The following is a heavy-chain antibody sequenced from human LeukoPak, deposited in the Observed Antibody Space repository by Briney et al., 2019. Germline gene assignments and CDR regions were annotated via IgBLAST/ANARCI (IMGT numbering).Heavy chain of an antibody. CDR3: ARDATNYDPYGVDYFDY. V-gene: IGHV1-69*04. Sequence: SVKVSCKASGGTFSSYAISWVRQAPGQGLEWMGRIIPILGIANYAQKFQGRVTITADKSTSTAYMELSSLRSEDTAVYYCARDATNYDPYGVDYFDYWGQGTLVTVSS. D-gene: IGHD3-22*01. CDR2: IIPILGIA. CDR1: GGTFSSYA. J-gene: IGHJ4*02.